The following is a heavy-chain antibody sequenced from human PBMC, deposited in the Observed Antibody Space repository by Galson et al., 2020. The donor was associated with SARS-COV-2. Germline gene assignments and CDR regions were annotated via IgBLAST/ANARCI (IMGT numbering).Heavy chain of an antibody. J-gene: IGHJ4*02. CDR3: ARNDYGDY. Sequence: SGPTLVKPTQTLTLTCTFSGFSLSTRGMAVGWIRQSQGKALEWLAIIYWNDDKHYSPSLKSRLTITKDTSNKQVVLTMTNMDPVDTGTYYCARNDYGDYWGQGTLVTVSS. V-gene: IGHV2-5*01. CDR2: IYWNDDK. CDR1: GFSLSTRGMA.